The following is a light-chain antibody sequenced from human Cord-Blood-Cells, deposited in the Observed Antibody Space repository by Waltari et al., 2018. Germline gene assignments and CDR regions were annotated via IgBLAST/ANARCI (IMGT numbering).Light chain of an antibody. Sequence: EIVLTQSQATLSLSPGERATLSCRASQSVSRYLAWYQQKPGQPPRLLIYDASNRATGIPARFSGSGSGTDFTLTISSLEPEDCAVYYCQQRSNWPPWTFGQGTKVEIK. CDR2: DAS. V-gene: IGKV3-11*01. CDR1: QSVSRY. CDR3: QQRSNWPPWT. J-gene: IGKJ1*01.